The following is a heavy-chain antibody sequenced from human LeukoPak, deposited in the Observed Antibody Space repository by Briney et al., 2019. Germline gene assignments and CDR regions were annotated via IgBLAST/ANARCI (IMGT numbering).Heavy chain of an antibody. CDR1: GMTFSSYW. CDR3: ASALTTVTADDASDI. J-gene: IGHJ3*02. V-gene: IGHV3-7*01. D-gene: IGHD4-17*01. CDR2: IKQDGSKK. Sequence: GGSLRLSCVASGMTFSSYWLSWVRQAPGKGPEWVATIKQDGSKKHNVDSVKGRFTISRTNANNSPYMQISSRRAEAPAVYYCASALTTVTADDASDIWGQGTKVIVSS.